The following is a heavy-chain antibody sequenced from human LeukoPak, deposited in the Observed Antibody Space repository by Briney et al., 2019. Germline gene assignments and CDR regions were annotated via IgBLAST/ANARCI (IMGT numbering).Heavy chain of an antibody. CDR1: GGSISSSAYY. CDR3: SRLRGYSGNYGARGRLYYYYYMDV. V-gene: IGHV4-39*01. D-gene: IGHD1-26*01. Sequence: SETLSLTCSVSGGSISSSAYYWGWIRQPPGKGLEWIGSIYYSGSTYYNPSLKSRVTISVATSKNQFSLKLSSVTAADTAVYYCSRLRGYSGNYGARGRLYYYYYMDVWGKGTTVTVSS. J-gene: IGHJ6*03. CDR2: IYYSGST.